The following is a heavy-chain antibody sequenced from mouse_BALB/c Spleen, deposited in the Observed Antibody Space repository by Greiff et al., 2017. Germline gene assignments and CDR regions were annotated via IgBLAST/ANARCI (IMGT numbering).Heavy chain of an antibody. V-gene: IGHV14-3*02. J-gene: IGHJ2*01. D-gene: IGHD1-1*01. Sequence: EVKVVESGAELVKPGASVKLSCTASGFNIKDTYMHWVKQRPEQGLEWIGRIDPANGNTKYDPKFQGKATITADTSSNTAYLQLSSLTSEDTAVYYCAHGSSYYFDYWGQGTTLTVSS. CDR3: AHGSSYYFDY. CDR1: GFNIKDTY. CDR2: IDPANGNT.